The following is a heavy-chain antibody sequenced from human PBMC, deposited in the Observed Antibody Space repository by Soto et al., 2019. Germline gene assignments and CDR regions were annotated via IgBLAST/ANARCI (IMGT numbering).Heavy chain of an antibody. CDR1: GYTFTSYG. V-gene: IGHV1-18*01. J-gene: IGHJ4*02. Sequence: QVHLVQSGAEVKKPGASVKVSCKASGYTFTSYGITWVRQAPGQGLEWMGWISAHNGNTDYAQKLQGRVIVTRDTSPSTAYMELRSLRSDDTAVYYCARGRDGDYWGQGAPVTVSS. D-gene: IGHD6-6*01. CDR3: ARGRDGDY. CDR2: ISAHNGNT.